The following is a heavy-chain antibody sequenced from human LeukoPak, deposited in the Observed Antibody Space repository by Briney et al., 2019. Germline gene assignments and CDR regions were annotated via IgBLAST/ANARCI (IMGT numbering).Heavy chain of an antibody. J-gene: IGHJ5*01. CDR2: IYYSGSS. CDR1: GASISTYY. D-gene: IGHD4-17*01. Sequence: SETLSLTCTVSGASISTYYWSWIRQPPGKGLEWIGYIYYSGSSNYNPSLRSRVTISVDTSKNQFSLRLTSVTAADTAVYYCAKFATVTVPNWLDFWGQGILVTVSS. CDR3: AKFATVTVPNWLDF. V-gene: IGHV4-59*01.